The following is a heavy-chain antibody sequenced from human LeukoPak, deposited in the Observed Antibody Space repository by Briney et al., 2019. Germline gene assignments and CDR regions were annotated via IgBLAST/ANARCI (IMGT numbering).Heavy chain of an antibody. V-gene: IGHV5-51*01. CDR2: IYPGDSDT. CDR3: ARVGASSSSWWYFDL. D-gene: IGHD6-6*01. CDR1: GYSFTSYW. Sequence: GESLKISCKGSGYSFTSYWIGWVRQMPGKGLEWMGIIYPGDSDTRYSPPFQGQVTISADKSISTAYLQWSSLKASDTAMYYCARVGASSSSWWYFDLWGRGTLVTVSS. J-gene: IGHJ2*01.